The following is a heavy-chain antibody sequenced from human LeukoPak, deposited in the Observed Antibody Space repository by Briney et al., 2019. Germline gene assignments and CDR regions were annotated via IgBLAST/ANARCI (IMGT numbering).Heavy chain of an antibody. V-gene: IGHV3-53*01. Sequence: SGGSLRLSCAASGFTVSSNYMSWVRQVPGKGLEWVSVIYSGGSTYHADSVKGRFTISRDNSKNTLYLQMNSLRAEDTAVYYCAREIIQLPGYDYWGQGTLVTVSS. J-gene: IGHJ4*02. CDR2: IYSGGST. CDR1: GFTVSSNY. CDR3: AREIIQLPGYDY. D-gene: IGHD5-18*01.